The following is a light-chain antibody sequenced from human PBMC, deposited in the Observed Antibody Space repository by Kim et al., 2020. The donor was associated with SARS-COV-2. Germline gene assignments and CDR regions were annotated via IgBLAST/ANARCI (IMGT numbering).Light chain of an antibody. J-gene: IGLJ2*01. V-gene: IGLV2-23*02. CDR3: CSYAGSSTVV. CDR2: EVS. Sequence: GPSLTVSRTGTGSAVVSYNLVSWYQQPRGEAPKLMIYEVSKRPSGVSNRFSGSKSGNTASLTISGLQAEDEADYYCCSYAGSSTVVFGGGTQLTVL. CDR1: GSAVVSYNL.